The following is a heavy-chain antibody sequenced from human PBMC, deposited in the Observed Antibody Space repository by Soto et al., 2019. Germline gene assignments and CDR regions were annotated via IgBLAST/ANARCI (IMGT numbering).Heavy chain of an antibody. J-gene: IGHJ6*02. CDR2: INPSGGST. CDR1: GYTFTSYY. Sequence: ASVKVSCKASGYTFTSYYMHWVRQAPGQGLEWMGIINPSGGSTSYAQKFQGRVTMTRGTSTSTVYMELSSLRSEDTAVYYCARSYYYDSSGYSPRDYGMDVWGQGTTVTVSS. D-gene: IGHD3-22*01. CDR3: ARSYYYDSSGYSPRDYGMDV. V-gene: IGHV1-46*01.